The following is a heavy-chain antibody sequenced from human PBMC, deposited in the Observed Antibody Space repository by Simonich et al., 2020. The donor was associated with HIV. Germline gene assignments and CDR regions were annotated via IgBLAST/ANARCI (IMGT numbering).Heavy chain of an antibody. CDR3: ATVVVLPAATRGTWFDP. J-gene: IGHJ5*02. D-gene: IGHD2-2*01. Sequence: EVQLVQSGAEVKKPGATVKISCKVSGYTFINYYMHWVQQAPGKGLEWMGFGDHEEGETIYAEKFQGRGTITADTSTDTVYMELSSLRSEDTAMYYCATVVVLPAATRGTWFDPWGQGTLVTVSS. V-gene: IGHV1-69-2*01. CDR1: GYTFINYY. CDR2: GDHEEGET.